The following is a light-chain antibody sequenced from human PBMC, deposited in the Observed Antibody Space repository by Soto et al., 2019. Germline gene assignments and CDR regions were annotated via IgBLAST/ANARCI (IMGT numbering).Light chain of an antibody. V-gene: IGKV3-20*01. CDR1: QSVSSRY. CDR2: GAS. Sequence: EIVLTQSPATLSLSPGERATLSCRASQSVSSRYLVWYQQKLGQAPRLLIHGASSRATGIPDRFSGSGSGTDFTLTISRLEPEDFAVYYCQQYGSSPWTFGQGTKVDIK. J-gene: IGKJ1*01. CDR3: QQYGSSPWT.